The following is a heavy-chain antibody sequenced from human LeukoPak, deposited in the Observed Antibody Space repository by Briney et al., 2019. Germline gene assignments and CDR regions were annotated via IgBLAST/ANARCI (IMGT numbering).Heavy chain of an antibody. CDR2: INHSGST. CDR1: GGSISSGGYS. V-gene: IGHV4-30-2*01. Sequence: SETLSLTCAVSGGSISSGGYSWSWIRQPPGKGLEWIGEINHSGSTNYNPSLKSRVTISVDTSKNQFSLKLSSVTAADTAVYYCARAVGNLGLTGDKQRFYDYWGQGTLATVSS. CDR3: ARAVGNLGLTGDKQRFYDY. J-gene: IGHJ4*02. D-gene: IGHD3-9*01.